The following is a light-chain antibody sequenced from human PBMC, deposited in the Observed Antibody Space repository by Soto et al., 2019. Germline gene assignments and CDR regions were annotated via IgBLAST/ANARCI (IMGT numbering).Light chain of an antibody. J-gene: IGLJ1*01. CDR2: NNN. CDR3: AAWDDSLNGYV. Sequence: QAVVTQPPSASGTPGQRVTMSCSGSSSNIGRNTVNWYQQLPGTAPKVLIYNNNQRPSGVPDRFSGSKSGTSASLAISGPQSEDEADYYCAAWDDSLNGYVFGTGTKLTVL. CDR1: SSNIGRNT. V-gene: IGLV1-44*01.